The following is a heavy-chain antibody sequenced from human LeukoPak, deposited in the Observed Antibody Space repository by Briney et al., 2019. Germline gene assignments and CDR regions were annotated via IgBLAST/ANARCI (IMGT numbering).Heavy chain of an antibody. Sequence: ASVTVSCTASGGTFSSYAISWVRQALGQGLEWMGGIIPIFGTANYAQKFQGRVTITADESTSTAYMELSSLRSEDTAVYYCASGGHYYYGMDVWGQGTTVTVSS. CDR2: IIPIFGTA. D-gene: IGHD3-3*01. CDR1: GGTFSSYA. CDR3: ASGGHYYYGMDV. J-gene: IGHJ6*02. V-gene: IGHV1-69*01.